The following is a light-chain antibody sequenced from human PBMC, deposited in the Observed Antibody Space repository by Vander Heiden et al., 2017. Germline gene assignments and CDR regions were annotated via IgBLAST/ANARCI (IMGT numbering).Light chain of an antibody. Sequence: LSASVGDRVTITCRASQSISSYLNWDQQKPGKAPKLLIYAASRLKSGVQSRFSGSGSGTDFTLTSSRRQTEDFATYDGQQSSINPLGHGTKVDIK. CDR3: QQSSINP. V-gene: IGKV1-39*01. CDR1: QSISSY. CDR2: AAS. J-gene: IGKJ3*01.